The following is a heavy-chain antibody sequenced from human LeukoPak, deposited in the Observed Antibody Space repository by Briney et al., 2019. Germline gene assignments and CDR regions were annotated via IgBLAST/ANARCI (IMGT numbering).Heavy chain of an antibody. CDR3: ARDHGYSYGSNRYAFDI. V-gene: IGHV4-59*01. CDR1: GGSISSYY. Sequence: SETLSLTCTVSGGSISSYYWSWIRQPPGKGLEWIGYIYYSGSTNYNPSLKSRVTISVDTSKNQFSLKLSSVTAADTAVYYCARDHGYSYGSNRYAFDIWGQGTMVTVSS. J-gene: IGHJ3*02. CDR2: IYYSGST. D-gene: IGHD5-18*01.